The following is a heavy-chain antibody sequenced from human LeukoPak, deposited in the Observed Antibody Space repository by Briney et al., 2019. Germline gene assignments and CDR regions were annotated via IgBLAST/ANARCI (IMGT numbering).Heavy chain of an antibody. CDR2: INTDGRST. J-gene: IGHJ4*02. V-gene: IGHV3-74*01. D-gene: IGHD5-12*01. Sequence: GGSLRLSCAASRFTFSRYGMHWLRQAPGKGLVWVSRINTDGRSTNYADSVKGRFTISRYNAKTTLCLQMNSLRAEDTSLYYCAKPHAISAYDWGFFADWGQGTLVSVSS. CDR1: RFTFSRYG. CDR3: AKPHAISAYDWGFFAD.